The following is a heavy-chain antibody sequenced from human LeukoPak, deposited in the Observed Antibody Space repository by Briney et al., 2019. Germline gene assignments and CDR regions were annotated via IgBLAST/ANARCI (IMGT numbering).Heavy chain of an antibody. CDR1: GFTFSNYG. J-gene: IGHJ3*02. CDR3: ARDRTTILSSFDI. CDR2: IWYDGST. Sequence: PGGSLRLSCAASGFTFSNYGMHWVRQAPGKGLEWVAGIWYDGSTYYTDSVKGRITIPRDNSKNTLYLQMNTLGAEDTAVYYCARDRTTILSSFDIWGQGTMVTVSS. D-gene: IGHD3-9*01. V-gene: IGHV3-33*01.